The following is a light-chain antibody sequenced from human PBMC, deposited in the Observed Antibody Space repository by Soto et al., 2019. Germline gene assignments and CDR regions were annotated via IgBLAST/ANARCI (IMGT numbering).Light chain of an antibody. Sequence: DIQMTQSPSTLSASIGDRVSITCRASQSISKWLAWHQQKPGKAPKLLIYDASTLQSGVPPRFSGSGSGTEFTLTIRSLQPDDIATYYCQQSYSTPRTFGQGTKVEIK. CDR2: DAS. V-gene: IGKV1-5*01. CDR1: QSISKW. J-gene: IGKJ1*01. CDR3: QQSYSTPRT.